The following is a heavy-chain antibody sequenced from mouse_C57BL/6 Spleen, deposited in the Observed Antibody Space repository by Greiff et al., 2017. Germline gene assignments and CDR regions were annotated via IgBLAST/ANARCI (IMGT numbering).Heavy chain of an antibody. CDR1: GYTFTSYW. Sequence: VQLQQSGAELAKPGASVKLSCKASGYTFTSYWMHWVKQRPGQGLEWIGYINPSSGYTKYNQKFKDKATLTADKSSSTAYMQLSSLTYEDSAVYYCARSEVVDYYAMDYWGQGTSVTVSS. V-gene: IGHV1-7*01. CDR2: INPSSGYT. D-gene: IGHD1-1*01. CDR3: ARSEVVDYYAMDY. J-gene: IGHJ4*01.